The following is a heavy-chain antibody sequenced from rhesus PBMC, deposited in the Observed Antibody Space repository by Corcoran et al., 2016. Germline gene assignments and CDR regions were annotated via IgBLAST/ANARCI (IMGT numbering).Heavy chain of an antibody. D-gene: IGHD5-24*01. CDR2: IKNKAEGGKA. J-gene: IGHJ4*01. CDR1: GFTFSNYW. Sequence: EVQLVESGGGLVQPGGSLRLSCAASGFTFSNYWMSWVRKAPGKGLDWVGRIKNKAEGGKAAYDEAVKGRFTISRDDSKNTLYLQMNSLKTEDTAVYYCTRGGGTAGTVYWGQGVLVTVSS. V-gene: IGHV3-16*02. CDR3: TRGGGTAGTVY.